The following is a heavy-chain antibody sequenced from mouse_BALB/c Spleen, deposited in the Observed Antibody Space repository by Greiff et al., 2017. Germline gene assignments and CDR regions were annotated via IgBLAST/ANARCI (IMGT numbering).Heavy chain of an antibody. V-gene: IGHV6-6*02. CDR3: TRDGNLFAY. CDR1: GFTFSNYW. CDR2: IRLKSNNYAT. J-gene: IGHJ3*01. Sequence: DVMLVESGGGLVQPGGSMKLSCVASGFTFSNYWMNWVRQSPEKGLEWVAEIRLKSNNYATHYAESVKGRFTISRDDSKSSVYLQMNNLRAEDTGIYYCTRDGNLFAYWGQGTLVTVSA. D-gene: IGHD1-1*01.